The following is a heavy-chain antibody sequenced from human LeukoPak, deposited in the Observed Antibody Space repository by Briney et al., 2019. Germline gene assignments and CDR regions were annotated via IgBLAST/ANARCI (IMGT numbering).Heavy chain of an antibody. CDR1: GFPFSSYA. Sequence: GGSLRLSCAASGFPFSSYAMHWVRQAPGKGLEWVAVISYDGSNKYYADSVRGRFTISRDNSKTTLYLQMNSLRAEDTAVYYCARTYYDRDYGMDVWGQGTTVTVSS. CDR3: ARTYYDRDYGMDV. V-gene: IGHV3-30-3*01. CDR2: ISYDGSNK. D-gene: IGHD3-9*01. J-gene: IGHJ6*02.